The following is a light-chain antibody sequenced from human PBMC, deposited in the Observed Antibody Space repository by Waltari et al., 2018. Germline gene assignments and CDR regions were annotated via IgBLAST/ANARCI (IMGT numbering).Light chain of an antibody. V-gene: IGLV2-14*03. CDR2: DVS. CDR1: SSDVGAYTY. J-gene: IGLJ3*02. CDR3: SSYTSSTTLV. Sequence: QSALTQPASVSGSPGQSITISCTGTSSDVGAYTYVSWYQQHPGKAPKLLIYDVSNRPSGVSNRFSGSKSGNTASLTSSGLQAEDESDYYCSSYTSSTTLVFGGGTKLTVL.